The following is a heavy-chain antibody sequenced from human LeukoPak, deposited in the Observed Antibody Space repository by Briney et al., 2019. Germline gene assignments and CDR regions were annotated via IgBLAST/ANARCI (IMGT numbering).Heavy chain of an antibody. V-gene: IGHV3-48*01. Sequence: PVGSLRLSCAASGFTFSSYSMNWVRQAPGKGLEWVSYISSSSSTIYYADSVKGRFTISRDNAKNSLYLQMNSLRAEDTAVYYCARDIGTYYYRSGSYHGCFDPRGQGTLVTVSS. CDR1: GFTFSSYS. J-gene: IGHJ5*02. CDR3: ARDIGTYYYRSGSYHGCFDP. D-gene: IGHD3-10*01. CDR2: ISSSSSTI.